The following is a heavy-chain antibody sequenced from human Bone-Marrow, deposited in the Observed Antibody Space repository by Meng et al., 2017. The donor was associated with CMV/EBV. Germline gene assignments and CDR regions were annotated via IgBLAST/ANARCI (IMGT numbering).Heavy chain of an antibody. CDR2: VYVSGST. D-gene: IGHD3-16*01. J-gene: IGHJ3*02. Sequence: SCSVSGGSVNSAAYYWNWIRQSPGKALEWIAYVYVSGSTKYNPSLKSRVIISMDTSKNQVSLNLRSVTAADTAVYYCATGGFYDAFDMCGQGTRVTVSS. CDR3: ATGGFYDAFDM. CDR1: GGSVNSAAYY. V-gene: IGHV4-61*08.